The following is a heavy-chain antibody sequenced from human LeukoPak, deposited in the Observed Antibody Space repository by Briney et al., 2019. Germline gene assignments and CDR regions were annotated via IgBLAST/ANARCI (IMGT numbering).Heavy chain of an antibody. J-gene: IGHJ4*02. CDR3: AKDRLTTVVTLFDY. Sequence: PSETLSLTCTVSGGSISSYYWSWIRQPPGKGLEWVSVIYSGGSTYYADSVKGRFTISRDNSKNTLYLQMNSLRAEDTAVYYCAKDRLTTVVTLFDYWGQGTLVTVSS. V-gene: IGHV3-53*01. CDR2: IYSGGST. CDR1: GGSISSYY. D-gene: IGHD4-23*01.